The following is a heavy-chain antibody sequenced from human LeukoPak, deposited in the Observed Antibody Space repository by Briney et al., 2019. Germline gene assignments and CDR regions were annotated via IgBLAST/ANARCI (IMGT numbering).Heavy chain of an antibody. Sequence: ASVKVSCKASGYTFTGYYMHWVRQAPGQGLEWMGWVNPNSGGTNYAQKFQGRVTMTRDTSISTAYMELSRLRSDDTAAYYCASGELHSSSWYSQLDYWGQGTLVTVSS. CDR3: ASGELHSSSWYSQLDY. V-gene: IGHV1-2*02. D-gene: IGHD6-13*01. CDR2: VNPNSGGT. CDR1: GYTFTGYY. J-gene: IGHJ4*02.